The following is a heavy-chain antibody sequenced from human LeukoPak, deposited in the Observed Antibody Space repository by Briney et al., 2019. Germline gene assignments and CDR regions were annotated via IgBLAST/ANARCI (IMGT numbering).Heavy chain of an antibody. J-gene: IGHJ5*02. CDR1: GGSFSGYY. V-gene: IGHV4-34*01. Sequence: SETLSLTCAVYGGSFSGYYWSWIRQPPGKGLEWIGEINHSGSTNYNPSLKSRVTISVDTSKNQFSLKLSSVTAADTAVYYCARLFGGSGSYYKGSWFDPWGQGTLVTVSS. CDR3: ARLFGGSGSYYKGSWFDP. D-gene: IGHD3-10*01. CDR2: INHSGST.